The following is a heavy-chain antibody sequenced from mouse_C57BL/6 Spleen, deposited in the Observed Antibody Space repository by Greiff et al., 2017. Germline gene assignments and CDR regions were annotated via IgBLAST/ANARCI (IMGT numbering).Heavy chain of an antibody. CDR2: ISYDGSN. V-gene: IGHV3-6*01. J-gene: IGHJ3*01. CDR1: GYSITSGYY. Sequence: EVQLQQSGPGLVKPSQSLSLTCSVTGYSITSGYYWNWIRQFPGNKLEWMGYISYDGSNNYNPSLKNRISITRDTSKNQFFLKLNSVTTEDTATYYCAFYDYDREVFAYWGQGTLVTVSA. CDR3: AFYDYDREVFAY. D-gene: IGHD2-4*01.